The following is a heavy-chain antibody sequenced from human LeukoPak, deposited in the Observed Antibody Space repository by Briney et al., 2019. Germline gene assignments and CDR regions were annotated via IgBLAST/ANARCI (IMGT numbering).Heavy chain of an antibody. CDR1: GGSISSYY. CDR3: ARHSESGRDFDY. Sequence: PSETLSLTCTVSGGSISSYYWSWIRQPPGKGLEWIGYIYYSGSTNYNPSLKSRVTISVDTSKNQFSLKLSSVTAADTAVYYCARHSESGRDFDYWGQGTLVTVSS. CDR2: IYYSGST. V-gene: IGHV4-59*08. J-gene: IGHJ4*02. D-gene: IGHD5-24*01.